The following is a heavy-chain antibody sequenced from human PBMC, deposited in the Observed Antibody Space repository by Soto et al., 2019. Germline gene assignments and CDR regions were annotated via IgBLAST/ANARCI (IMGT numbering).Heavy chain of an antibody. CDR1: GFTVSSNY. J-gene: IGHJ5*02. CDR2: IYSGGST. D-gene: IGHD3-22*01. CDR3: ARMGDSSGYSGWFDP. V-gene: IGHV3-66*01. Sequence: EVQLVESGGGLVQPGGSLRLSCAASGFTVSSNYMSWVRQAPGKGLECVSVIYSGGSTYYADSVKGRFTISRDNSKNTLYLQMNSLRAEDTAVYYCARMGDSSGYSGWFDPWGQGTLVTVSS.